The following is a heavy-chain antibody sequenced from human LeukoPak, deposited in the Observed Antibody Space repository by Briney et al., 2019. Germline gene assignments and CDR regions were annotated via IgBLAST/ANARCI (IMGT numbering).Heavy chain of an antibody. J-gene: IGHJ5*02. Sequence: PSETLSLTCTVSGGSISSGGYYWSWIRQHPGKGLEWIGYIYYSGSTYYNPSLKSRVTISVDTSKNQFSLKLSSVTAADTAVYYCATSGRLNWFDPWGQGTLVTVSS. CDR1: GGSISSGGYY. CDR2: IYYSGST. D-gene: IGHD3-22*01. V-gene: IGHV4-31*03. CDR3: ATSGRLNWFDP.